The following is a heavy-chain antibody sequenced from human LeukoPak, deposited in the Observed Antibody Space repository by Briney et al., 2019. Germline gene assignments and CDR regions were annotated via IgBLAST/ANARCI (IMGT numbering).Heavy chain of an antibody. CDR1: GGSVSDYY. V-gene: IGHV4-59*02. J-gene: IGHJ4*02. CDR3: ASRKLGNDY. D-gene: IGHD7-27*01. CDR2: IYHTGST. Sequence: SETLSLTRTISGGSVSDYYWSWIRQSPGKGLEWIGYIYHTGSTSYSPSLKSRVTISADTSQNQFSLKLSSVTAADTAVYYCASRKLGNDYWGQGTLVTVSS.